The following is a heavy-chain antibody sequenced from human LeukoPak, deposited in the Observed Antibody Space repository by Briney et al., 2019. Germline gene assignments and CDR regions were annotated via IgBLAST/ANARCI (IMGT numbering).Heavy chain of an antibody. CDR2: IKQDGSEK. V-gene: IGHV3-7*03. J-gene: IGHJ4*02. Sequence: GGSLRLSCAASGFTFSSYWMSWVRQAPGKGLEWVANIKQDGSEKYYVDSVKGRFTISRDNAKNSLYLQMNSLRAEDTAVYYCAKGVVVAPDVTPFDYWGQGTLVTVSS. CDR1: GFTFSSYW. CDR3: AKGVVVAPDVTPFDY. D-gene: IGHD2-2*01.